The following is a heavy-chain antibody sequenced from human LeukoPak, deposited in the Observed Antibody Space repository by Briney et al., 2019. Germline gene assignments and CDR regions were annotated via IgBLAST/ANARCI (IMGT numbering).Heavy chain of an antibody. CDR1: GGSVSSGSCY. CDR2: IYYSGST. D-gene: IGHD1-26*01. V-gene: IGHV4-61*01. CDR3: ASVGGSYSFDY. Sequence: SETLSLTCTVSGGSVSSGSCYWSWIRQPPGKGLEWIGYIYYSGSTNYNPSLKSRVTISVDTSKNQFSLKLSSVTAADTAVYYCASVGGSYSFDYWGQGTLVTVSS. J-gene: IGHJ4*02.